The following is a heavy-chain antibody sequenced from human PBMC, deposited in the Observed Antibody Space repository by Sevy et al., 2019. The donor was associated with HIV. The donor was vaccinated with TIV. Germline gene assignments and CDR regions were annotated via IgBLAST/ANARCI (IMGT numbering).Heavy chain of an antibody. CDR1: GFTFSSYA. CDR2: ISGSGGST. D-gene: IGHD2-2*01. V-gene: IGHV3-23*01. Sequence: GVSLRLSCAASGFTFSSYAMSWVRQAPGKGLEWVSAISGSGGSTYYADSVKGRFTISRDNSKNTLYLQMNSLRAEDTAVYYCAKGVIIVVVPAAYDYWGQGTLVTVSS. J-gene: IGHJ4*02. CDR3: AKGVIIVVVPAAYDY.